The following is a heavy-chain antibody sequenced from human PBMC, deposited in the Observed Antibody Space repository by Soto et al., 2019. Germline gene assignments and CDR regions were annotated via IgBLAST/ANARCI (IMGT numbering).Heavy chain of an antibody. Sequence: PGQGLEWMGWISSYNGNTKYAQTPQGRVTMTPDTSTSTAYMELRSLRSEATAVYYFARGRDSSGYPPDYFDCWGQGPLFTVS. J-gene: IGHJ4*02. V-gene: IGHV1-18*01. CDR2: ISSYNGNT. CDR3: ARGRDSSGYPPDYFDC. D-gene: IGHD3-22*01.